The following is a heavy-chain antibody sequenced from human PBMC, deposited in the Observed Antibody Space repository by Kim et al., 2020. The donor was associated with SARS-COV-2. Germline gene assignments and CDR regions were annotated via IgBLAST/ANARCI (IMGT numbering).Heavy chain of an antibody. CDR2: MHPNSGNT. CDR1: GYTFTSYD. V-gene: IGHV1-8*01. D-gene: IGHD1-7*01. Sequence: ASVKVSCKASGYTFTSYDINWVRQATGQGLEWMGWMHPNSGNTGYAQKFQGRVTMTRNTSISTAYMELSSLRSEDTAVYYCARSWNYDYYYYGMDVWGQGTTVTVSS. CDR3: ARSWNYDYYYYGMDV. J-gene: IGHJ6*02.